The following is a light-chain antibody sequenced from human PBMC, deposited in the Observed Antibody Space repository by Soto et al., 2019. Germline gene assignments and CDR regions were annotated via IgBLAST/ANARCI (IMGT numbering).Light chain of an antibody. CDR3: QQYGRSPYT. J-gene: IGKJ2*01. CDR2: GAS. CDR1: QSVSSNY. Sequence: EIVLTQSPGTLSLSPGERATLSCRASQSVSSNYLAWYQQKPGQAPRLLMYGASSRATGIPDRFSGSGSGTDLTLTISRLEPEDFAVYYCQQYGRSPYTFGQGTKLEIK. V-gene: IGKV3-20*01.